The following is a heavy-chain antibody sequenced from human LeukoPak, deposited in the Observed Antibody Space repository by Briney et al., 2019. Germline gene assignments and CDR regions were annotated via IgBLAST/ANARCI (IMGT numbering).Heavy chain of an antibody. CDR2: IYSGGST. D-gene: IGHD3-10*01. CDR3: AREEVSGGY. Sequence: ETLSLTCTVSGGSISTYYWSWIRQPPGKGLEWVSVIYSGGSTYYADSVKGRFTISRDNSKNTLYLQMNSLRAEDTAVYYCAREEVSGGYWGQGTLVTVSS. CDR1: GGSISTYY. V-gene: IGHV3-53*01. J-gene: IGHJ4*02.